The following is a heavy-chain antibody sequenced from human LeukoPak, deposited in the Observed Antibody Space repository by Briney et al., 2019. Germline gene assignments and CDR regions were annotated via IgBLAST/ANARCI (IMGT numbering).Heavy chain of an antibody. CDR3: AKDIGSGSYYYFDY. CDR1: GFTFSSYA. V-gene: IGHV3-9*01. Sequence: GGSLRLSCAASGFTFSSYAMSWVRQAPGKGLEWVSGISWNSGIIGYADSVKGRFTISRDNAENCLYLQMNSLRAEDTALYYCAKDIGSGSYYYFDYWGQGTLVTVSS. D-gene: IGHD3-10*01. CDR2: ISWNSGII. J-gene: IGHJ4*02.